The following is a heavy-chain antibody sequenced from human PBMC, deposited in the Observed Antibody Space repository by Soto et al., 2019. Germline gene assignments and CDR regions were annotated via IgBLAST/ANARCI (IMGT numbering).Heavy chain of an antibody. CDR2: IYRGGDT. V-gene: IGHV3-66*01. J-gene: IGHJ6*02. CDR1: GFIVSDNY. CDR3: TRKHSMDV. Sequence: DVQLVESGGGLVQPGGSLRLSCTASGFIVSDNYMNWVRQAPGRGLEWVSTIYRGGDTIYADSVKGRFTISRDIAKNTLYLQMSSLRAEDTAVYYCTRKHSMDVWGQGTTITVSS.